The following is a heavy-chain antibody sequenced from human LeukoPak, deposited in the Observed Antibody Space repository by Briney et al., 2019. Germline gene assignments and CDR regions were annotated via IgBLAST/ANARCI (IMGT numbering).Heavy chain of an antibody. CDR1: GYTFTGYY. D-gene: IGHD6-13*01. V-gene: IGHV1-2*02. CDR3: ATKKQQVTPIDY. CDR2: INPNSGGT. Sequence: GASVKVSCKASGYTFTGYYIHWVRQAPGQGLEWMGWINPNSGGTKYEQKFQARVTMTRDTSISTAYVELSRLRSDDTAVYYCATKKQQVTPIDYWGQGTLVTVSS. J-gene: IGHJ4*02.